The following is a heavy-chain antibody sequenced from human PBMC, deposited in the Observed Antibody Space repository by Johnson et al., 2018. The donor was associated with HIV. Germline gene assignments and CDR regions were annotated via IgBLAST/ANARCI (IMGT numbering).Heavy chain of an antibody. V-gene: IGHV3-30*14. CDR2: ISYDGSNK. CDR1: GFTFSSYA. J-gene: IGHJ3*02. D-gene: IGHD5-12*01. Sequence: QVQLVESGGGVVQPGRSLRLSCAASGFTFSSYAMHWVRQAPGKGLEWVAVISYDGSNKYYADSVKGRFTISRDNSKNTLYLQMNSLRAEDTAVYYCARTLRPGPDTFDIWGQGTMVTVSS. CDR3: ARTLRPGPDTFDI.